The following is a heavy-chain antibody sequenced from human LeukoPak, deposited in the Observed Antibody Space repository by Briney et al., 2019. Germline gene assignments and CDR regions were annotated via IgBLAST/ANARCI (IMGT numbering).Heavy chain of an antibody. CDR3: ARGETDSSGWPYFDY. Sequence: SETLSLTCTVSGDSISTYFWSWIRQPPGKGLEWIGYIYHDGSTNYNPSLNRRVAISVDTSQNEFSLKLTSVTAADTAVYYCARGETDSSGWPYFDYWGQGTLVTVSS. CDR1: GDSISTYF. CDR2: IYHDGST. J-gene: IGHJ4*02. D-gene: IGHD6-19*01. V-gene: IGHV4-59*12.